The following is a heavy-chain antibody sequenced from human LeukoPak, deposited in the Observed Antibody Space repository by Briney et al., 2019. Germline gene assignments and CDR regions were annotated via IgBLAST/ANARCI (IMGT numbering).Heavy chain of an antibody. J-gene: IGHJ4*02. V-gene: IGHV3-15*01. Sequence: GGSLRLSCAASGFTFSNAWMSWVRQAPGKGLEWVGRIKSKTDGGKTDYAAPVKGRFTISRDDSKNTLYLQMNSLNTEDTAVYYCTTDADWCMLDYWGQGTLVTVSS. D-gene: IGHD2-8*01. CDR3: TTDADWCMLDY. CDR2: IKSKTDGGKT. CDR1: GFTFSNAW.